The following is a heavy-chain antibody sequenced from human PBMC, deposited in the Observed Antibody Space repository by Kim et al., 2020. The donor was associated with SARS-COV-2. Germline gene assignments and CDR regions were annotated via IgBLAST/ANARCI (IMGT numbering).Heavy chain of an antibody. J-gene: IGHJ6*02. V-gene: IGHV3-15*01. Sequence: KGRFTISRDVSKNTLYVQMNSLKTEDTAVYYCTTDLWGYCSSTSCPGMDVWGQGTTVTVSS. CDR3: TTDLWGYCSSTSCPGMDV. D-gene: IGHD2-2*01.